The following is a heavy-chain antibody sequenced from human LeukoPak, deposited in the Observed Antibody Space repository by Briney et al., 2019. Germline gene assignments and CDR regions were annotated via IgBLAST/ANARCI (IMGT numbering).Heavy chain of an antibody. CDR2: INHSGST. V-gene: IGHV4-34*01. J-gene: IGHJ4*02. CDR1: GGSFSGYY. Sequence: SETLSLTCAVYGGSFSGYYWSWIRQPPGKGLEWIGEINHSGSTNYNPSLKSRVTISVDTSKNQFSPKLSSVTAADTAVYYCARGWADTAQLSFIDYWGQGTLVTVSS. D-gene: IGHD5-18*01. CDR3: ARGWADTAQLSFIDY.